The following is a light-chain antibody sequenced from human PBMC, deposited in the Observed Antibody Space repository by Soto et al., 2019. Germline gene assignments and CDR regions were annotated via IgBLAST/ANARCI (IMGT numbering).Light chain of an antibody. V-gene: IGKV3-11*01. CDR3: QQRSNWSST. CDR2: DAS. CDR1: QSVSSY. Sequence: EIVLTQSPATLSLSPGERAALSCRASQSVSSYLAWYQQKPGQAPRLLIYDASERATVIPASFSGSRSRTDLTLTISTLEHEDLGVYFCQQRSNWSSTFGGGNNVDI. J-gene: IGKJ4*01.